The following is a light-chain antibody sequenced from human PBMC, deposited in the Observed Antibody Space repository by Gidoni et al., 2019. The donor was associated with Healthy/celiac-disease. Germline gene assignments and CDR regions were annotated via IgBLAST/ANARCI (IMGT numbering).Light chain of an antibody. CDR2: AAS. V-gene: IGKV1-39*01. CDR3: QQSYSTPFT. Sequence: DIQMTQSPSSMSASVGDRVTITCRASQSISSYLNWYQQKPGKAPKLLIYAASSLQSGVPSRFSGSGSGTDFTLTISSLKTEDFATDYCQQSYSTPFTFGPGTKVDIK. CDR1: QSISSY. J-gene: IGKJ3*01.